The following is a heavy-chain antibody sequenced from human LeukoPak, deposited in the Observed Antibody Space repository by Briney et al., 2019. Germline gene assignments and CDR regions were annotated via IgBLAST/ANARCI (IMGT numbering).Heavy chain of an antibody. CDR1: GFTFVSYA. Sequence: GGSLRLSCATSGFTFVSYAMTWVRQAPGKGLEWVSAINGGGDTTYYADSVKGRFTVSRDRSTNTLFLQMSSLRAEDSGMYYCAKALDTYGYMRFDYWGQGALVTVSS. V-gene: IGHV3-23*01. D-gene: IGHD5-24*01. CDR3: AKALDTYGYMRFDY. J-gene: IGHJ4*02. CDR2: INGGGDTT.